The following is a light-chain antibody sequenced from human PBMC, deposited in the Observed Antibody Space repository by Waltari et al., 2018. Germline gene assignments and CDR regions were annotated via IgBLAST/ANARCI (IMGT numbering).Light chain of an antibody. CDR2: NVR. CDR1: SSDVASYKS. CDR3: SSQYSDNVVL. J-gene: IGLJ3*02. V-gene: IGLV2-14*03. Sequence: QSALTQPPSVSVSPGQSNTISCTVTSSDVASYKSFPWYKEHPFQSPKFLIYNVRDRPSGVSDRFSGSKSGNTASLTISGLQAEDEADYYCSSQYSDNVVLFGGGTKVTVL.